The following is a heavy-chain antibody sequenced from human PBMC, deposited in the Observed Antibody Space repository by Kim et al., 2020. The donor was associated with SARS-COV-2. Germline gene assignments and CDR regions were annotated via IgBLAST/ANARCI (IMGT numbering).Heavy chain of an antibody. D-gene: IGHD6-19*01. V-gene: IGHV3-30*03. CDR1: GFTFSSYG. CDR2: ISYDGSNK. J-gene: IGHJ3*02. Sequence: GGSLRLSCAASGFTFSSYGMHWVRQAPGKGLEWVAVISYDGSNKYYADSVKGRFTISRDNSKNTLYLQMNSLRAEDTAVYYCASWPGLTYSSGWLDAFDIWGQGTMVTVSS. CDR3: ASWPGLTYSSGWLDAFDI.